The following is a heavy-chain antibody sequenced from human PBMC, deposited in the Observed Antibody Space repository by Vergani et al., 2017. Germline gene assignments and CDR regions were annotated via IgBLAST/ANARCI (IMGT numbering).Heavy chain of an antibody. CDR1: GYTFSNYY. J-gene: IGHJ4*02. CDR3: AKGDYGILTGYRY. D-gene: IGHD3-9*01. Sequence: QVQVVQSGAEVKKSGASVKVSCKTSGYTFSNYYMHWVRQAPGQGREWMGIINPSGGHTNYAQKFQGRVTMTRDTSTSTVYMELSSLRSEHTAIYYCAKGDYGILTGYRYWGQGTLVTVSA. CDR2: INPSGGHT. V-gene: IGHV1-46*03.